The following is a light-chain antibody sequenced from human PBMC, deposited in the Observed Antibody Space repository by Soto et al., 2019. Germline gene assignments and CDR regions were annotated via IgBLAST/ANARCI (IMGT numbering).Light chain of an antibody. V-gene: IGLV2-8*01. J-gene: IGLJ1*01. CDR2: EVS. Sequence: QSALTQPPSASGSPGQSVTISCTGTSSDAGGYNYVSWYQQHPGKAPKLMIYEVSKRPSGVPDRFSGSKSGNTASLTVSGLQAEDEADYYCSSYAGSNNFGVFGTGTKVTVL. CDR3: SSYAGSNNFGV. CDR1: SSDAGGYNY.